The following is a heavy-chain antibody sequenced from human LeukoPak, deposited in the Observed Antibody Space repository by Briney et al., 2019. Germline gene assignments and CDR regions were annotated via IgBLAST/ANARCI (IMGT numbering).Heavy chain of an antibody. V-gene: IGHV3-7*01. J-gene: IGHJ4*02. Sequence: GGSLRLSCAASGFTFSSYWMSWVRQAPGKGLEWVANIKQDGSEKYYVDSVKGRFTISRDNAKNSLYLQMNSLRAEDTAVYYCASACGGDCYPSTDTFDYWGQGTLVTVSS. CDR3: ASACGGDCYPSTDTFDY. CDR2: IKQDGSEK. CDR1: GFTFSSYW. D-gene: IGHD2-21*02.